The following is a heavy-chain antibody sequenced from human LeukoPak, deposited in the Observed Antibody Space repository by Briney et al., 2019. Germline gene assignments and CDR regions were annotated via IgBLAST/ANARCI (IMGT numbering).Heavy chain of an antibody. Sequence: SETLSLTCTVSGGSISSYYWSWIRQPAGKGLEWIGRIYTSGSTNYNPSLKSRVTMLVDTSKNQFSLKLSSVTAADTAVYYCARGGGQWLVYYFDYWGQGTLVTVSS. CDR1: GGSISSYY. J-gene: IGHJ4*02. CDR2: IYTSGST. D-gene: IGHD6-19*01. V-gene: IGHV4-4*07. CDR3: ARGGGQWLVYYFDY.